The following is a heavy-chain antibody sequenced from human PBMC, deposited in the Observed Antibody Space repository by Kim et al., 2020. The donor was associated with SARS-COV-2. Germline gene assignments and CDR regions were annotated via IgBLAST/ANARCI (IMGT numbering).Heavy chain of an antibody. CDR3: SARLGIATADYDYG. D-gene: IGHD6-13*01. CDR1: GFDFSDYY. CDR2: ISRGGCG. J-gene: IGHJ6*01. V-gene: IGHV3-66*01. Sequence: GGSLRLSCAASGFDFSDYYISWVRQAPGKGLEWLSVISRGGCGVFYAAFVNGFTIASGDSEKTLDLQIISLRTADATANYYSARLGIATADYDYG.